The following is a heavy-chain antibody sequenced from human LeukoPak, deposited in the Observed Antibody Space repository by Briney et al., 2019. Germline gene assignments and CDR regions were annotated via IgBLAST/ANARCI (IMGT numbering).Heavy chain of an antibody. J-gene: IGHJ4*02. Sequence: ASVKVSRKASGYTFTSYFIRWVRQAPGQGLEWVGWINPNSGGTNDAQKFQGRVTMTRDTSIRTAYMELSSLRSDDTAVYYCARALSNSRLYYFDYWGQGTLVTVSS. CDR2: INPNSGGT. D-gene: IGHD6-6*01. CDR3: ARALSNSRLYYFDY. CDR1: GYTFTSYF. V-gene: IGHV1-2*02.